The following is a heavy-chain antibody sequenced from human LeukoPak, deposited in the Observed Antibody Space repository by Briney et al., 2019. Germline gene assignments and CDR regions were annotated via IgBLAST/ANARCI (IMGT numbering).Heavy chain of an antibody. CDR3: TKSYTSAWIFDN. D-gene: IGHD6-19*01. Sequence: PSETLSLTCTVSNASIGSDYWSWIRQPPGKGLGWIGYIYYTGSTNYNPSLQSRVTISIDTSKNQFSLKVNSVTAADTAIYYCTKSYTSAWIFDNWGQGTLVTVSS. CDR2: IYYTGST. CDR1: NASIGSDY. V-gene: IGHV4-59*01. J-gene: IGHJ4*02.